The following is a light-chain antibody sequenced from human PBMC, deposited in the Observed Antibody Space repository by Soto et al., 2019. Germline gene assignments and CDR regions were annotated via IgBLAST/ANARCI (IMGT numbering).Light chain of an antibody. CDR2: YDS. CDR3: QVWDITTDHYV. V-gene: IGLV3-21*04. CDR1: NIGSKR. J-gene: IGLJ1*01. Sequence: SYELTQPPSVSVAPGKTARLTCAGNNIGSKRVHCYPLKPGQAPVLVISYDSDRTSGIPERFAGSNSRNTATLTINRVEAGDEAADYCQVWDITTDHYVFGTGTKLTVL.